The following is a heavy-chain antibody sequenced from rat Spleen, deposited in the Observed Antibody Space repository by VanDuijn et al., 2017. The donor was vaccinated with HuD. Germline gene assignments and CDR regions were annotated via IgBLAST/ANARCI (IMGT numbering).Heavy chain of an antibody. V-gene: IGHV5-31*01. D-gene: IGHD1-1*01. J-gene: IGHJ2*01. CDR3: ARHGTINTMVRYYFDY. Sequence: EVQLVESGGGLVQPGRSLKLSCVASGFTFNDYWMTWIRQAPGKGLEWIASITHTDYNTYYADSVKGRFTISRDDAKSTLYLQMDSLRSEDTATYYCARHGTINTMVRYYFDYWGQGDMVTVSS. CDR2: ITHTDYNT. CDR1: GFTFNDYW.